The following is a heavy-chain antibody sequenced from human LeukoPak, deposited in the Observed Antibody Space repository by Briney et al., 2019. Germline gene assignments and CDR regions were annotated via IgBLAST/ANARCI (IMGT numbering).Heavy chain of an antibody. CDR2: IYSGGTT. D-gene: IGHD6-19*01. J-gene: IGHJ4*02. CDR3: ARIAVAGLSFDY. CDR1: GFTFSSYA. V-gene: IGHV3-23*03. Sequence: GGSLRLSCAASGFTFSSYAMTWVRQAPGKGLEWVSIIYSGGTTYYGDSVKGRFTISRDNSKNTLYLQMNSLSADDTAVYYCARIAVAGLSFDYWGQGTLVTVSS.